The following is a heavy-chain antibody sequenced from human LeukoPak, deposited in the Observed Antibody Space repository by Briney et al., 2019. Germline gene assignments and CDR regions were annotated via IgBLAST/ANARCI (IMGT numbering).Heavy chain of an antibody. CDR2: IYHSGST. J-gene: IGHJ4*02. Sequence: SETLSLTCAVYGGSFSGYYWSWIRQPPGKGLEWIGSIYHSGSTHYNSSLKSRVTISVDTSKNQLSLKQSSVTAADTAVYYCARGVGLTQGGTFDYWGQGTLVTVSS. V-gene: IGHV4-34*01. CDR1: GGSFSGYY. D-gene: IGHD1-1*01. CDR3: ARGVGLTQGGTFDY.